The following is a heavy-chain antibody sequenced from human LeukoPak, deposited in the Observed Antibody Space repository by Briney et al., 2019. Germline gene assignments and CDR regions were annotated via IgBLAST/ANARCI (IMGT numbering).Heavy chain of an antibody. CDR1: GGSISSYY. V-gene: IGHV4-59*01. J-gene: IGHJ6*02. CDR2: IYYSGST. CDR3: ARVLSSSLYYYYGMDV. Sequence: SETLSLTCTVSGGSISSYYWSWIRQPPGKGLEWIGYIYYSGSTNYNPSLKSRVTISVDTSTNPFSLKLSSVTAADTAVYYCARVLSSSLYYYYGMDVWGQGTTVTVSS. D-gene: IGHD6-6*01.